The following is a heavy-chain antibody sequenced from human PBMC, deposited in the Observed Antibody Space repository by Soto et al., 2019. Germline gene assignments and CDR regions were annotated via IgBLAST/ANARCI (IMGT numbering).Heavy chain of an antibody. CDR1: GFRFRSYV. V-gene: IGHV3-33*05. Sequence: QVHLAESGGGVVQPGTSLRVSCVGSGFRFRSYVVHWVRQAPGKGLEWVALTSYDGSDKYYGDSVRGRFTISRDNSRNTVDLQMDSLRLEDTALYYCARWGTTGGLDVWGQGTPVSVSS. J-gene: IGHJ6*02. CDR2: TSYDGSDK. CDR3: ARWGTTGGLDV. D-gene: IGHD3-16*01.